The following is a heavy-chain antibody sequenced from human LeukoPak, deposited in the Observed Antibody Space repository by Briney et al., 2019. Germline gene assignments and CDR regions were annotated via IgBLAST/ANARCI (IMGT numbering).Heavy chain of an antibody. Sequence: PGGCLRLSCAASGFTVSTNYMSWVRPAPGRGVEWVSVIYSGGNTDYADSVKGRFTISRDNSKNTLYLQMNSLRADDTAVYYCARDSGTTVGYFDYWGQGTLVTVSS. J-gene: IGHJ4*02. D-gene: IGHD4-23*01. V-gene: IGHV3-66*01. CDR2: IYSGGNT. CDR1: GFTVSTNY. CDR3: ARDSGTTVGYFDY.